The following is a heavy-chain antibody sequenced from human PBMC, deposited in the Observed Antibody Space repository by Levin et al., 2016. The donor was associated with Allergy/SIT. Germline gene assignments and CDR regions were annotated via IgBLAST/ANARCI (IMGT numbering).Heavy chain of an antibody. J-gene: IGHJ4*02. CDR1: GGSISSGGYY. V-gene: IGHV4-31*03. Sequence: SETLSLTCTVSGGSISSGGYYWSWIRQHPGKGLEWIGYIYYSGSTYYNPSLKSRVTISVDTSKNQFSLKLSSVTAADTAVYYCARGWELGPDYWGQGTLVTVSS. CDR2: IYYSGST. CDR3: ARGWELGPDY. D-gene: IGHD1-26*01.